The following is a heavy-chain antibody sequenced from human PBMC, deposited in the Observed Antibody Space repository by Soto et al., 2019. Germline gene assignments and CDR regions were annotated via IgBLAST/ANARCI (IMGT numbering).Heavy chain of an antibody. CDR3: VRTVGSSWFFDL. CDR2: IFYDGSP. V-gene: IGHV4-39*01. J-gene: IGHJ2*01. Sequence: QLQLRQSGPGLVKPPEALSLTCSVSGASITSGDYYWGWIRQPPGKGLEWIGSIFYDGSPYYNPSLLSRLTLSVDTSKNQFSLKLNSATAADTAVYYCVRTVGSSWFFDLWGRGTLITVSS. D-gene: IGHD3-10*01. CDR1: GASITSGDYY.